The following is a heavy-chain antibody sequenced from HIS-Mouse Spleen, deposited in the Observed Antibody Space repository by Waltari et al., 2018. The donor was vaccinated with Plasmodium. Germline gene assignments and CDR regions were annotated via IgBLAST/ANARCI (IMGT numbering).Heavy chain of an antibody. D-gene: IGHD6-6*01. CDR3: AKDILPSIAARLPDY. Sequence: EVQLVESGGGLVQPGRSLRLSCAASGFTFDAYAMLGVRQAPGKGLEWVSGSIWNSGSIGYADSVKGRFTISRDNAKNSLYLQMNSLRAEDTALYYCAKDILPSIAARLPDYWGQGTLVTVSS. V-gene: IGHV3-9*01. J-gene: IGHJ4*02. CDR2: SIWNSGSI. CDR1: GFTFDAYA.